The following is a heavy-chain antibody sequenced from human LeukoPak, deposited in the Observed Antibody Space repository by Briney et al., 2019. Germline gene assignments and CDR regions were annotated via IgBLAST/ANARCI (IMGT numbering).Heavy chain of an antibody. D-gene: IGHD2-15*01. CDR1: GFLFSSYA. Sequence: GGSLRLFCAASGFLFSSYAMQWVRQARGKGLEWVAVLSYDGSNKYYADSVKGRFTISRDNSKNTLYLQMNSLRAEDTAVYYCAREGVVAARGAFDIWGQGTMVTVSS. CDR2: LSYDGSNK. CDR3: AREGVVAARGAFDI. J-gene: IGHJ3*02. V-gene: IGHV3-30-3*01.